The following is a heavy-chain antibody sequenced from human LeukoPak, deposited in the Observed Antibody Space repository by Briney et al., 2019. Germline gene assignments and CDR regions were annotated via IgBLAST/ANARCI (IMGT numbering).Heavy chain of an antibody. J-gene: IGHJ6*02. Sequence: PGGSLRLSCAASGFTFSNYWMTWVRQAPGKGLEWVANINQDGSEEYYMDSVKARFTISRDNAKDSLSLQMNSLRAEDTAVYYCARDTARYCSSTSCYWELYYYYGMDVWGQGTTVTVSS. CDR1: GFTFSNYW. CDR3: ARDTARYCSSTSCYWELYYYYGMDV. V-gene: IGHV3-7*01. CDR2: INQDGSEE. D-gene: IGHD2-2*01.